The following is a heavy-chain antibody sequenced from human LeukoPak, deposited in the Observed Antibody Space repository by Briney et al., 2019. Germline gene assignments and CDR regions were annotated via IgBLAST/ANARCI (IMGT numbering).Heavy chain of an antibody. V-gene: IGHV3-23*01. CDR2: ISGSGGST. J-gene: IGHJ5*02. CDR1: GFTFSSYA. Sequence: GGSLRLSCAASGFTFSSYAMSWVRQAPGKGLEWVSAISGSGGSTYYADSVKGRFTISRDNSKNTLYLQTNSLRAEDTAVYYCAKLRVSGYALNWFDPWGQGTLVTVSS. CDR3: AKLRVSGYALNWFDP. D-gene: IGHD5-12*01.